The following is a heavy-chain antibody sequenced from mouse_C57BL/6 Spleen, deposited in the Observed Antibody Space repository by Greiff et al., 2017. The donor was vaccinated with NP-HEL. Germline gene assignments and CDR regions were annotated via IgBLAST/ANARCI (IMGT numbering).Heavy chain of an antibody. J-gene: IGHJ2*01. CDR3: ARDSLYYYGSSYNYFDY. CDR1: GFTFSSYA. Sequence: DVQLQESGGGLVKPGGSLKLSCAASGFTFSSYAMSWVRQTPEKRLEWVATISDGGSYTYYPDNVKGRFTISRDNAKNNLYLQMSHLKSEDTAMYYCARDSLYYYGSSYNYFDYWGQGTTLTVSS. V-gene: IGHV5-4*01. CDR2: ISDGGSYT. D-gene: IGHD1-1*01.